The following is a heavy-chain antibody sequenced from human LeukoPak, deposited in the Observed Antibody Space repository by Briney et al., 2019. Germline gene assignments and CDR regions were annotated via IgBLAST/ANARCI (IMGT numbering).Heavy chain of an antibody. J-gene: IGHJ4*02. CDR1: GIAVSNNY. CDR2: IYVGGST. CDR3: ARDVGLWYGSGSYPYY. D-gene: IGHD3-10*01. Sequence: GGSLRLSCAASGIAVSNNYMNWVRQAPGKGLEWVSLIYVGGSTYYAESVKGRFTISRDNSKNMLYLQMNSLRGEDTAVYYCARDVGLWYGSGSYPYYWGQGTLVTVSS. V-gene: IGHV3-66*01.